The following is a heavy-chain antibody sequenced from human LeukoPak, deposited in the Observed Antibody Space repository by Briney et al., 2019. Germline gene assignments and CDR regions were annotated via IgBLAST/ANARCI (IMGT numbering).Heavy chain of an antibody. CDR3: ASGAWAARLNS. V-gene: IGHV4-34*12. Sequence: PSETLSLTCAVYGESLNYYYCSWIRQSSGKGLEWVGDIFDGKTINYNPSLKSRVTISAATSSQQFSLNLKSVTAADTAVYFCASGAWAARLNSWAQGALVIVSS. D-gene: IGHD4-23*01. J-gene: IGHJ4*02. CDR2: IFDGKTI. CDR1: GESLNYYY.